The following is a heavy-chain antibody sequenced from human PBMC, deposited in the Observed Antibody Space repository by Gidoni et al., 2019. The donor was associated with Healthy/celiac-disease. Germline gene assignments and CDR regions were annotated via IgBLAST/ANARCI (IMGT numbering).Heavy chain of an antibody. Sequence: QVRRVESGGGVVQPGRYLRLSCAASGFTFSRYGMQWVRQAPGKGLEGVAVISYDGSNKYYADSVKGRFTISRDNSKNTLYLQMNSLRAEDTAVYYCAKVFAAAGTNPFDYWGQGTLVTVSS. V-gene: IGHV3-30*18. CDR1: GFTFSRYG. J-gene: IGHJ4*02. D-gene: IGHD6-13*01. CDR3: AKVFAAAGTNPFDY. CDR2: ISYDGSNK.